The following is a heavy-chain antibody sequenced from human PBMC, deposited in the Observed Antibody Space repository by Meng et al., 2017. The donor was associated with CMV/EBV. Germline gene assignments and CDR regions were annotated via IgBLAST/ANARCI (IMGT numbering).Heavy chain of an antibody. Sequence: ASVKVSCKASGYTFTGYYMHWVRQAPGQGLEWMGWINPNSGGTNYAQKFQGRVTMIRDTSISTAYMELSRLRSDDTAVYYCARSPGAITNWFDPWGQGTLVTVSS. D-gene: IGHD1-26*01. CDR2: INPNSGGT. J-gene: IGHJ5*02. CDR1: GYTFTGYY. CDR3: ARSPGAITNWFDP. V-gene: IGHV1-2*02.